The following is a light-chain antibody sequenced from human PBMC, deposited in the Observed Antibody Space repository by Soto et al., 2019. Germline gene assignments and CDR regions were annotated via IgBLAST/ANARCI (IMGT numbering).Light chain of an antibody. V-gene: IGKV1-5*02. Sequence: DIHMTQSPSTLSASVGDRIAMICRASQSISSWLAWYQQKPGKAPKLLIYDASSLESGVPSRFSGSGSGTEFTLTISSLQPDDFATYYCQQYNSYSFGGGTKVDI. CDR2: DAS. CDR1: QSISSW. J-gene: IGKJ4*01. CDR3: QQYNSYS.